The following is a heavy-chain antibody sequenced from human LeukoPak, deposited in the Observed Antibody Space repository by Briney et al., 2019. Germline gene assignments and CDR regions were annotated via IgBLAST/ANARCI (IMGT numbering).Heavy chain of an antibody. CDR3: ARDLFSGSCYGGY. J-gene: IGHJ4*02. V-gene: IGHV3-48*01. D-gene: IGHD1-26*01. CDR1: GFTFSSYS. Sequence: GGSLRLSCAASGFTFSSYSMNWARQAPGKGLEWVSYISSSSSTIYYADSVKGRFTISRDNAKNSLYLQMNSLRAEDTAVYYCARDLFSGSCYGGYWGQGTLVTVSS. CDR2: ISSSSSTI.